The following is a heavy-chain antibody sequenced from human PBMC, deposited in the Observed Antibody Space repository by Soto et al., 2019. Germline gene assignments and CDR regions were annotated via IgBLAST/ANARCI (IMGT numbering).Heavy chain of an antibody. CDR1: GIIFSSFA. J-gene: IGHJ4*02. CDR3: AVPRISRIRGEPPTY. V-gene: IGHV3-23*01. CDR2: ITGSGGST. Sequence: EVQLLESGGGLVQPGGSLRLSCTASGIIFSSFAMSWVRQAPGKGLEWVSSITGSGGSTYYAESLKGRLTISRDNSENTLYLQMNSLRADDTAIYYCAVPRISRIRGEPPTYWGQGTLVTVSS. D-gene: IGHD3-10*01.